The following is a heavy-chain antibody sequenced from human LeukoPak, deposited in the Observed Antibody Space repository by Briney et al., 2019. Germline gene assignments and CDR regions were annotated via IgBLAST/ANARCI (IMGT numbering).Heavy chain of an antibody. CDR1: GFTFSSYA. V-gene: IGHV3-30-3*01. CDR3: ARGYCSGGTCYGGPDY. Sequence: PGGSLRLSCAASGFTFSSYAMHWVRQAPGKGLEWVAVISYDGSNKYYADSVKGRFTISRDNSKNTLYLQMNSLRAEDTAVYYCARGYCSGGTCYGGPDYWGQGTLVTVSS. D-gene: IGHD2-15*01. J-gene: IGHJ4*02. CDR2: ISYDGSNK.